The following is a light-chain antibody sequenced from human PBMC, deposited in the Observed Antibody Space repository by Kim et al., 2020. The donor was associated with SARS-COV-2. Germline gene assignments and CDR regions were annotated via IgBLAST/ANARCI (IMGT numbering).Light chain of an antibody. CDR1: SSNIGRHF. J-gene: IGLJ3*02. CDR2: NDN. V-gene: IGLV1-44*01. Sequence: GQRVTIYGSGSSSNIGRHFVNWFQQLPGTAPKVFIYNDNQRPSGVPDRFSGSRSGTSASLAISGLQSEDEADYYCATWDVSLDAWVFGGGTQLTVL. CDR3: ATWDVSLDAWV.